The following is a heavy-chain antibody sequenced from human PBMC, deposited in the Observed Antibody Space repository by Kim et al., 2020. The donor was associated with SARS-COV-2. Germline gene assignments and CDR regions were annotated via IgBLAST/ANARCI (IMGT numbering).Heavy chain of an antibody. CDR3: AREVQYSSSWYGWFDP. D-gene: IGHD6-13*01. Sequence: SVKGRFTISRDNSKNTLYLQMNSLRAEDTAVYYCAREVQYSSSWYGWFDPWGQGTLVTVSS. J-gene: IGHJ5*02. V-gene: IGHV3-53*01.